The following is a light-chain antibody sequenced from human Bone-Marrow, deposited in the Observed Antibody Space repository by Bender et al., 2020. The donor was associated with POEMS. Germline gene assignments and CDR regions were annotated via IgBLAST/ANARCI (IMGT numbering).Light chain of an antibody. V-gene: IGLV2-14*03. CDR1: SSDVGAYNY. CDR3: SSYANDTLK. CDR2: DVS. Sequence: QSALTQPASVSGSPGQSITISCTGTSSDVGAYNYVSWYQQHPGKVPKLMIYDVSNRPSGVSYRFSGSKSGNTASLTISGLQADDEADYYCSSYANDTLKFGGGTKLTVL. J-gene: IGLJ3*02.